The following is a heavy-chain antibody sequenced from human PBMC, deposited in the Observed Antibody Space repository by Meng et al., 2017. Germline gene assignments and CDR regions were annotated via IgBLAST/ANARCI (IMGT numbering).Heavy chain of an antibody. CDR3: ARPYYDYVWGSYPGNWFDP. D-gene: IGHD3-16*02. CDR2: ISYDGSNK. CDR1: GFTFSSYA. Sequence: GESLKISCAASGFTFSSYAMHWVRQAPGKGLEWVAVISYDGSNKYYADSVKGRFTISRDNSKTTLYLQMNSLRAEDTAVYYCARPYYDYVWGSYPGNWFDPWGQGTLVTVSS. V-gene: IGHV3-30*01. J-gene: IGHJ5*02.